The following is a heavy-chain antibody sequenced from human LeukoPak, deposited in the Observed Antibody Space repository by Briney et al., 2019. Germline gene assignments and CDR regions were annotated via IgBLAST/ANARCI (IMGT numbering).Heavy chain of an antibody. Sequence: PSQTLSLTCTVSGGSISSGSYYWSWIRQPAGKGLEWIGRIYTSGSTNYNPSLKSRVTISVDTSKNQFSLKLSSVTAADTAVYYCARGQRCSSTSCYRWPFDYWGQGTLVTVSS. J-gene: IGHJ4*02. CDR3: ARGQRCSSTSCYRWPFDY. V-gene: IGHV4-61*02. D-gene: IGHD2-2*01. CDR1: GGSISSGSYY. CDR2: IYTSGST.